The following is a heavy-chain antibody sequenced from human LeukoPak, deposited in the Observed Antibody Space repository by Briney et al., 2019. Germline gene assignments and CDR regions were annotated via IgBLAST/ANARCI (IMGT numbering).Heavy chain of an antibody. J-gene: IGHJ4*02. Sequence: SETLSLTCIVSGGSISSYYWSWIRQPPGKGLEWIGYIYYSGSTNYNPSLKSRVTISVDTSKNQFSLKLSSVTAADTAVYYCACGYSGYEYYFDYWGQGTLVTVSS. D-gene: IGHD5-12*01. CDR2: IYYSGST. CDR1: GGSISSYY. V-gene: IGHV4-59*01. CDR3: ACGYSGYEYYFDY.